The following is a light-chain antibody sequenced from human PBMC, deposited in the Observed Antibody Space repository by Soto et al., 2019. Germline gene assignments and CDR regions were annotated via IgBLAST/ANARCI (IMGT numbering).Light chain of an antibody. CDR3: SSFTSSNTLV. CDR1: SSDVGGYIY. Sequence: QSVLTQPASVSGSPRQSITISCTGTSSDVGGYIYVSWHQQHPGTAPKLMIYDVSNRPSGVSNRFSGSKSGNTASLTISGLQAEDEADYYCSSFTSSNTLVFGGGTKLTVL. CDR2: DVS. J-gene: IGLJ2*01. V-gene: IGLV2-14*01.